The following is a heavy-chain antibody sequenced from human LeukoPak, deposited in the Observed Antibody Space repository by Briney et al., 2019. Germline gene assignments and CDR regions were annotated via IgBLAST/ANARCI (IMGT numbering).Heavy chain of an antibody. Sequence: ASVKVSCKASGYTFTSYGISWVRQAPGQGLEWMGWISAYNGNTNYAQRLQGRVTMTTDTSTSTAYMELRSLRSDDTAVYYCARVTYYDFWRGYYGYYYYMDVWGKGTTVTVSS. CDR2: ISAYNGNT. CDR3: ARVTYYDFWRGYYGYYYYMDV. D-gene: IGHD3-3*01. V-gene: IGHV1-18*01. J-gene: IGHJ6*03. CDR1: GYTFTSYG.